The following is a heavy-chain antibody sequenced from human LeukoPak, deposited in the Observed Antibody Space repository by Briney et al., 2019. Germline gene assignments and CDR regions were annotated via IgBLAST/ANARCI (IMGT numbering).Heavy chain of an antibody. CDR1: GFTFSSYA. CDR2: ISGSDT. D-gene: IGHD3-16*02. V-gene: IGHV3-23*01. Sequence: GGSLRLSCAASGFTFSSYAMSSVRQAPGKGLEWVSSISGSDTYSADSVKGRFTISRDISRNTLYLQMNSLRVEDTAVYYCAKDLQLSYWGQGTLVTVSS. CDR3: AKDLQLSY. J-gene: IGHJ4*02.